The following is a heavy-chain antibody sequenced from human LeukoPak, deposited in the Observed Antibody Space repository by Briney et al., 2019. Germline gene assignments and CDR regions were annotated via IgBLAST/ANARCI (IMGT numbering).Heavy chain of an antibody. D-gene: IGHD3-10*01. J-gene: IGHJ4*02. CDR2: IYYSGST. V-gene: IGHV4-59*01. CDR3: ARAIMVRGVPLFFDY. CDR1: GGSISSYY. Sequence: SETLSLTCTVSGGSISSYYWSWIRQPPGKGLEWIGYIYYSGSTNYNPSLKSRVTISVDTSKNQFSLKLSSVTAADTAVYYCARAIMVRGVPLFFDYWGQGTLVTVSS.